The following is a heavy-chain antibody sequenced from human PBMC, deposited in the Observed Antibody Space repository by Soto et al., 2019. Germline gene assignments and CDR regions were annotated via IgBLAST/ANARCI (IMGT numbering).Heavy chain of an antibody. D-gene: IGHD3-10*01. V-gene: IGHV3-30*18. CDR1: GFTFSSYG. J-gene: IGHJ4*02. CDR2: ISYDGSNK. CDR3: AKDVGGWFGELPVDY. Sequence: QVQLVESGGGVVQPGRSLRLSCAASGFTFSSYGMHWVRQAPGKGLEWVAVISYDGSNKYYADSVKGRFTISRDNSKNPLYLQMNSLRAEDTAVYYCAKDVGGWFGELPVDYWGQGTLVTVSS.